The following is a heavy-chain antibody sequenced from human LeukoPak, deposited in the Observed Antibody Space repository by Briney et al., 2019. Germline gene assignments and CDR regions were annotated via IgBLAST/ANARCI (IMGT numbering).Heavy chain of an antibody. V-gene: IGHV3-30-3*01. CDR3: ASSPSGAVRGVITRDY. D-gene: IGHD3-10*01. CDR1: GFTFSSYA. Sequence: GGSLRLSCAASGFTFSSYAMHWVRQAPGKGLEWVAVISYDGSNKYYADSVKGRFTISRDNSKNTLYLQMNSLRAEDTAVYYCASSPSGAVRGVITRDYWGQGTLVTVSS. J-gene: IGHJ4*02. CDR2: ISYDGSNK.